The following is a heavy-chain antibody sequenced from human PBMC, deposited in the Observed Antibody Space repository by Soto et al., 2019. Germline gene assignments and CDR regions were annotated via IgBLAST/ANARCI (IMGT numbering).Heavy chain of an antibody. CDR2: IYYSGST. D-gene: IGHD5-18*01. Sequence: QVQLQESGPGLVKPSQTLSLTCTVSGGSISSGDYYWSWIRQPPGKGLEWIGYIYYSGSTYYNQSLXSXVXIXIDTSKNQFSLKLSSVTAADTAVYYCARASPVVTDVWGQGTTVTVSS. V-gene: IGHV4-30-4*01. J-gene: IGHJ6*02. CDR1: GGSISSGDYY. CDR3: ARASPVVTDV.